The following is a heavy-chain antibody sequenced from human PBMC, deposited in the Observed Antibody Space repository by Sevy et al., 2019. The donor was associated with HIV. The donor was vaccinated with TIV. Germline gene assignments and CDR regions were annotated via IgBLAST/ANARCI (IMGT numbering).Heavy chain of an antibody. Sequence: SETLSLTCTVSGGSISTSRYYWAWVRQPPGKGLEWIGTIYYSGNTYYNPSLKSRVTMSVDTSNNQFFLDLNSVAAADTAMYYCARHRMIRGVINWFDPWGQGTLVTVSS. CDR1: GGSISTSRYY. J-gene: IGHJ5*02. D-gene: IGHD3-10*01. V-gene: IGHV4-39*01. CDR3: ARHRMIRGVINWFDP. CDR2: IYYSGNT.